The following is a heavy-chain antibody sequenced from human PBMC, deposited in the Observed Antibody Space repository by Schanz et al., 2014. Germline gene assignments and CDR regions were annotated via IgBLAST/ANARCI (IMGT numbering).Heavy chain of an antibody. CDR1: GFTFSSYG. Sequence: QVQLVESGGGVVQPGRSLRLSCAASGFTFSSYGMHWVRQAPGKGLEWVAIIWYDGSNKYYPDSVKGRFTISRDNSKNTLYLQMNSLRSEDTAVYYCAKDVDFWSGYYLDYWGQGTLVTVSS. D-gene: IGHD3-3*01. CDR3: AKDVDFWSGYYLDY. V-gene: IGHV3-33*06. CDR2: IWYDGSNK. J-gene: IGHJ4*02.